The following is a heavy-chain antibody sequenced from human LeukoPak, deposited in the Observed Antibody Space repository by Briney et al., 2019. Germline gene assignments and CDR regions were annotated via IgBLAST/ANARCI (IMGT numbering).Heavy chain of an antibody. D-gene: IGHD6-13*01. J-gene: IGHJ3*02. CDR3: AKDRSSSSSGRGTFDI. Sequence: VGSLRLSCAASGFTFSSYGMHWVRQAPGKGLEWVAIISYDGSSKYYTDSVRGRFTISRDNSQNTLFLQMNSLRAEDTAVYCCAKDRSSSSSGRGTFDIWGQGTMVTVSS. V-gene: IGHV3-30*18. CDR2: ISYDGSSK. CDR1: GFTFSSYG.